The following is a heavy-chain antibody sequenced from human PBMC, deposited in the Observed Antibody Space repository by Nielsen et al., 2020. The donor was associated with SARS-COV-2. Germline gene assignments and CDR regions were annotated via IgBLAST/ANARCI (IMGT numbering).Heavy chain of an antibody. CDR1: GYTFTSYG. CDR2: INPNSGGT. Sequence: ASVKVSCKASGYTFTSYGISWVRQAPGQGLEWMGRINPNSGGTNYAQKFQGRVTMTRDTSISTAYMELSRLRSDDTAVYYCARIHIVDHLSSWGQGTLVTVSS. V-gene: IGHV1-2*06. CDR3: ARIHIVDHLSS. J-gene: IGHJ5*02. D-gene: IGHD3-22*01.